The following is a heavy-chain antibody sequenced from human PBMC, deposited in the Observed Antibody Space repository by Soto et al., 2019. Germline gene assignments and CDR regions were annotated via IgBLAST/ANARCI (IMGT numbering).Heavy chain of an antibody. CDR1: GFTFSSFW. V-gene: IGHV3-7*01. D-gene: IGHD3-3*01. J-gene: IGHJ4*02. CDR3: ARDFGVQELDY. Sequence: EVQLVESGGDLVQPGGSLRLSCAASGFTFSSFWITWVRQAPGKGLEWVANINQDGSEKHYVDSVKGRFTLSRDNAENSVYLQMKSLRADDTAVYYCARDFGVQELDYWGQGTLVTVSA. CDR2: INQDGSEK.